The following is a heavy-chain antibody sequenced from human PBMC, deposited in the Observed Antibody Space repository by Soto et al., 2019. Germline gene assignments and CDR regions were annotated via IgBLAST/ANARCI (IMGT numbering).Heavy chain of an antibody. CDR1: GFFLSDYG. CDR3: AGGGGLTQLLSGSDP. J-gene: IGHJ5*02. D-gene: IGHD2-2*01. Sequence: QVQLVESGGGVVQPGGSLTRSCTASGFFLSDYGMHWVRQAPGKGLEWVAAISYDGSSEYYSDSVKDRFTTSRDNPKNPLYLHMNRVRVEDGAVYHCAGGGGLTQLLSGSDPWGQGTLVTVSS. V-gene: IGHV3-33*01. CDR2: ISYDGSSE.